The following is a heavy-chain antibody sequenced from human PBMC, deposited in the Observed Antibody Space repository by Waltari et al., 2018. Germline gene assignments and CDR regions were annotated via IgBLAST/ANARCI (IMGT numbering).Heavy chain of an antibody. J-gene: IGHJ1*01. Sequence: EVQLVESGGGLIQPGGSLRLSCAASGFTVSSNYMSWVRQAPGKGLEWVSFIYSGGSTYYADSVKSRFTISRDNSKNTLYLQMNSLRAEDTAVYYCAKVAVGAEYFQHWGQGTLVTVSS. D-gene: IGHD2-15*01. CDR1: GFTVSSNY. CDR3: AKVAVGAEYFQH. CDR2: IYSGGST. V-gene: IGHV3-66*03.